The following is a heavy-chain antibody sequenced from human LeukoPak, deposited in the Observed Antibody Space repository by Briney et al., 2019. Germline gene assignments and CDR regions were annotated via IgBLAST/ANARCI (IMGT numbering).Heavy chain of an antibody. CDR2: MSYDGSNK. Sequence: GRSLRLSCAASGFTFSSYGMYWVRQAPGKGLEWVALMSYDGSNKYYADSVKGRFTISRDNSKNTLYLQMSSLRAEDTAVYYCAKGMIVVVISPLDAFDIWGQGTMVTVSS. CDR3: AKGMIVVVISPLDAFDI. D-gene: IGHD3-22*01. CDR1: GFTFSSYG. V-gene: IGHV3-30*18. J-gene: IGHJ3*02.